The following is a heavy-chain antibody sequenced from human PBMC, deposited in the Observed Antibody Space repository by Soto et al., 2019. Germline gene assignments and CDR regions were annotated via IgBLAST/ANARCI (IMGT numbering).Heavy chain of an antibody. CDR1: GYSFTSYW. J-gene: IGHJ3*02. CDR3: ARHDRRVGYCSSTSCYGAFDI. D-gene: IGHD2-2*01. CDR2: IYPGDSDT. Sequence: RGESLKISCKGSGYSFTSYWIGWVRQMPGKGLEWMGIIYPGDSDTRYSPSFQGQVTISADKSISTAYLQWSSLKASDTAMYYCARHDRRVGYCSSTSCYGAFDIWGQGTMVTVS. V-gene: IGHV5-51*01.